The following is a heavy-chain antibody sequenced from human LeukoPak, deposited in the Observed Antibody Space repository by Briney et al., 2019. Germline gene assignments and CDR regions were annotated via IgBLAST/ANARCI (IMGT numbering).Heavy chain of an antibody. J-gene: IGHJ5*02. CDR3: ARDRSLFGSWTHWFDP. CDR2: IIPIFGTA. D-gene: IGHD3-10*02. CDR1: GGTFSSYA. V-gene: IGHV1-69*13. Sequence: SVKVSCKASGGTFSSYAISWVRQAPGQGLEWMGGIIPIFGTANYAQKFQGRVTITADESTSTAYMELSSLRSEDTAVYYCARDRSLFGSWTHWFDPWGQGTLVTVSS.